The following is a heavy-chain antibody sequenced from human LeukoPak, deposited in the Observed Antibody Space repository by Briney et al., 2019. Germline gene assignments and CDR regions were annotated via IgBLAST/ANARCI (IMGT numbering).Heavy chain of an antibody. CDR3: AKDRVLRGSGYYFDY. Sequence: GGSLRLSCAASGFTFSSYGMHWVRQAPGKGLEWVAVIWYDGSNKYYADSVEGRFTISRDNSKNTLYLQMNSLRAEDTAVYYCAKDRVLRGSGYYFDYWGQGTLVTVSS. CDR2: IWYDGSNK. J-gene: IGHJ4*02. V-gene: IGHV3-33*06. CDR1: GFTFSSYG. D-gene: IGHD3-10*01.